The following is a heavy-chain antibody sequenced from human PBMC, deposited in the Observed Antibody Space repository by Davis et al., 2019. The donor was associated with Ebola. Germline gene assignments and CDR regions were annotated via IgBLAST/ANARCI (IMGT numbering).Heavy chain of an antibody. D-gene: IGHD1-26*01. J-gene: IGHJ6*02. CDR3: ARVLSDYDYYYGMDV. CDR1: GFTFSSYW. V-gene: IGHV3-7*01. CDR2: IKQDGSEK. Sequence: PGGSLRLSCAASGFTFSSYWMSWVRQAPGKGLEWVANIKQDGSEKYYVDSVKGRFTISRDNAKNSLYLQMNSLRAEDTAVYYCARVLSDYDYYYGMDVWGQGTTVTVSS.